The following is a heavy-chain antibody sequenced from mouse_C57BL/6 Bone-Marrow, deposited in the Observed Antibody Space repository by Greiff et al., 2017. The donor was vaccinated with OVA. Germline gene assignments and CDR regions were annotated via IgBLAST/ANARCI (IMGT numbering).Heavy chain of an antibody. CDR3: TRGLGRKGLAY. D-gene: IGHD4-1*01. V-gene: IGHV1-15*01. Sequence: QVQLQQSGAELVRPGASVTLSCKASGYTFTDYEMHWVKQTPVHGLEWIGAIDPETGGTAYNQKFKGKAILTADKSSSTAYMELRSLTSEDSAVYYCTRGLGRKGLAYWGQGTLVTVSA. CDR1: GYTFTDYE. CDR2: IDPETGGT. J-gene: IGHJ3*01.